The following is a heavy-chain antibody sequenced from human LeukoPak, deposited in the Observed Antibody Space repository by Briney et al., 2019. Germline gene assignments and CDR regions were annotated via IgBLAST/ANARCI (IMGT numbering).Heavy chain of an antibody. Sequence: GSLRLSCAASGFTFSSYAMSWVRQAPGKGLEWVSVIIGSGGGTFYADSVKGRFTISRDNSKNTLYLQMNSLRAEDTAVYYCAKQPISGSSTWYFDCWGQGTLVTVSS. CDR2: IIGSGGGT. CDR1: GFTFSSYA. D-gene: IGHD6-13*01. J-gene: IGHJ4*02. CDR3: AKQPISGSSTWYFDC. V-gene: IGHV3-23*01.